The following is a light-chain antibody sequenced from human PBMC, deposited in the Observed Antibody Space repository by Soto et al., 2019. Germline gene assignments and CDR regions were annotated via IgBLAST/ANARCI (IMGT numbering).Light chain of an antibody. Sequence: EIVLTQSPGTLSLSPGERATLSCRASQSVSSSYLAWYQQQPGQAPRLLIYGASSRATGIPDRFSGSGSGTDFTLTISRLEPEDFEVYYCQPYGSSSWTLGQGTNVDIK. CDR3: QPYGSSSWT. J-gene: IGKJ1*01. CDR1: QSVSSSY. V-gene: IGKV3-20*01. CDR2: GAS.